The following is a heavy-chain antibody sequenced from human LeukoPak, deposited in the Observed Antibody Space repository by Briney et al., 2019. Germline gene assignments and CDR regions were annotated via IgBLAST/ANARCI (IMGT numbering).Heavy chain of an antibody. Sequence: GGSLRLSCAASGFTFSISGMNWVRQAPGKGLEWVSSISSSSSYIYYADSVKGRFTISRDNAKNSLYLQMNSLRAEDTAVYYCAREALIDSSGYYYYYYGMDVWGQGTTVTVSS. CDR2: ISSSSSYI. CDR1: GFTFSISG. J-gene: IGHJ6*02. V-gene: IGHV3-21*01. CDR3: AREALIDSSGYYYYYYGMDV. D-gene: IGHD3-22*01.